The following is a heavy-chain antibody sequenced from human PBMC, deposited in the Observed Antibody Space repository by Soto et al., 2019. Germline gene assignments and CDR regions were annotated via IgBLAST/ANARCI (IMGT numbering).Heavy chain of an antibody. D-gene: IGHD5-18*01. Sequence: KTSETLSLTCTVSGGSISSSSYYWGWIRQPPGKGLEWLGSIYYSGSTYYNPSLKSRVTISVDTSKNQFSLKLSSVTAADTAVYYCASRGYSYGHYYFDYWGQGTLVTVSS. J-gene: IGHJ4*02. CDR2: IYYSGST. CDR1: GGSISSSSYY. V-gene: IGHV4-39*01. CDR3: ASRGYSYGHYYFDY.